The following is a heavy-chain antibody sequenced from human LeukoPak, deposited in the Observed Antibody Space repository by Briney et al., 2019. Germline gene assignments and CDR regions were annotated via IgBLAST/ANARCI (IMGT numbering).Heavy chain of an antibody. CDR1: GGSFSGYY. CDR3: ARGLRGVVVVPAAMGKGFDY. CDR2: INHSGST. J-gene: IGHJ4*02. Sequence: SETLSLTCAVYGGSFSGYYWSWIRQPPGKGLEWSGEINHSGSTNYNPSLKSRVTISVDTSKNQFSLKLSSVTAADTAVYYCARGLRGVVVVPAAMGKGFDYWGQGTLVTVSS. D-gene: IGHD2-2*01. V-gene: IGHV4-34*01.